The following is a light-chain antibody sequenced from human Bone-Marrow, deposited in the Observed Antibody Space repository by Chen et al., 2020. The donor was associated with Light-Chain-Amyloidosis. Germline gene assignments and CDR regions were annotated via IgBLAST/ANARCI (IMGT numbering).Light chain of an antibody. CDR1: SSNIGLTY. V-gene: IGLV1-47*01. J-gene: IGLJ1*01. CDR3: AAGDGSLSGYV. Sequence: QSLLPHPPSASGTPGQRVTISCSGASSNIGLTYVYWYQHFPGADPNLLIHRNNQGPSGVPERGAASKSGSSAFLAISGNRSEDEADYDCAAGDGSLSGYVVGTGTKVIVL. CDR2: RNN.